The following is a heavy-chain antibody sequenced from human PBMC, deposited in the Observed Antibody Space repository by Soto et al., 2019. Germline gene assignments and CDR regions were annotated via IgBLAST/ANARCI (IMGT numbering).Heavy chain of an antibody. Sequence: GSGPTLVNPTQTLTLTCTFSGFSLSSSGVSVGWVRQPPGKPLEWLALIYWNDDKNYSPSLKSRLTITKDTSKNQVVLTMTNMDPVDTATYYCGHRPRPRTTVFAVWFDPWGQGTLVTVSS. J-gene: IGHJ5*02. V-gene: IGHV2-5*01. CDR3: GHRPRPRTTVFAVWFDP. D-gene: IGHD4-17*01. CDR1: GFSLSSSGVS. CDR2: IYWNDDK.